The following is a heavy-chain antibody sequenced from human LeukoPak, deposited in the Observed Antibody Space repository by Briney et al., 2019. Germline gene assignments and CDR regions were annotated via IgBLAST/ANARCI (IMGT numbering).Heavy chain of an antibody. J-gene: IGHJ4*02. CDR1: GYSFTTHG. V-gene: IGHV1-18*01. D-gene: IGHD1-26*01. CDR3: ARSTGSFFPFDY. Sequence: GASVKVSCKASGYSFTTHGISWVRQAPGQGLEWMGWISTYSAITNFAQNFQGRVTMTTDTSTSTAYMEPRSLRSDDTAVYYCARSTGSFFPFDYWGQGTLVTVSS. CDR2: ISTYSAIT.